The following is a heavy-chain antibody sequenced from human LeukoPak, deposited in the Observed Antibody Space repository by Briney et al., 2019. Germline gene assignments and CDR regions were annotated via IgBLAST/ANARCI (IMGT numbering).Heavy chain of an antibody. CDR3: ARVWYYDSSGSSPLTY. CDR1: GFTLSSYA. J-gene: IGHJ4*02. V-gene: IGHV3-30*01. CDR2: ISYDGSNK. D-gene: IGHD3-22*01. Sequence: GGSLRLSCAASGFTLSSYAMHWVRQAPGKGLEWVAVISYDGSNKYYADSVKGRFTISRDNSKNTLYLQMNSLRAEDTAVYYCARVWYYDSSGSSPLTYWGQGTLVTVSS.